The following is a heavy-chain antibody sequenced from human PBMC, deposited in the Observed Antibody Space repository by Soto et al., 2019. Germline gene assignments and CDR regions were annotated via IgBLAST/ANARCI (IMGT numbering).Heavy chain of an antibody. CDR1: GFTFSNYN. CDR3: ASSPFSAWYEYY. J-gene: IGHJ4*02. V-gene: IGHV3-21*01. Sequence: EVQLVESGGGLVRPGGSLRLSCAASGFTFSNYNMKWVRQAPGKGLEWFSSMSSSSSYIYYADSVKGRFTISRDNAKNSLYLQMNSLRRDDTAVYYCASSPFSAWYEYYWGQGTLVTVSS. CDR2: MSSSSSYI. D-gene: IGHD6-19*01.